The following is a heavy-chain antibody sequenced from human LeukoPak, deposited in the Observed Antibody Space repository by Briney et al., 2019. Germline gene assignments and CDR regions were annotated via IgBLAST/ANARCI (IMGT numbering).Heavy chain of an antibody. CDR3: ARIDTVVLPSTMFDY. Sequence: SETLSLTCTVSGGSISSSSYYWGWIRQPPGKGLEWIGSINYSGNTYYNPSLKSRVTISVDTSRNLFSLKLSSVTAADTALYYCARIDTVVLPSTMFDYWGQGTLVTVSS. CDR1: GGSISSSSYY. J-gene: IGHJ4*02. CDR2: INYSGNT. D-gene: IGHD2-2*01. V-gene: IGHV4-39*01.